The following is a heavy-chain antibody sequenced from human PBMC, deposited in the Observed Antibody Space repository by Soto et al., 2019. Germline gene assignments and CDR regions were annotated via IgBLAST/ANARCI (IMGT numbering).Heavy chain of an antibody. Sequence: EVQLLESGGGLVQPGGSLRLSCVASGFTFSIYNMNWVGQAPGKGLEWVSVITGSGDYTNYADSVKGRFTISRDNSKNTLYLQMNSLRAEDTAVYFCARRITSSFDYWGQGTLVTVSS. D-gene: IGHD1-20*01. CDR2: ITGSGDYT. CDR1: GFTFSIYN. CDR3: ARRITSSFDY. V-gene: IGHV3-23*01. J-gene: IGHJ4*02.